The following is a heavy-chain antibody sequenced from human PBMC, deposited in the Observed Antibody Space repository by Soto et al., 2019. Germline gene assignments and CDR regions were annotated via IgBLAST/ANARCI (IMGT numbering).Heavy chain of an antibody. D-gene: IGHD3-3*01. V-gene: IGHV3-23*01. CDR2: ISGSGGST. CDR3: AKVRDYDFWATGSGDYYYMDV. CDR1: GFTFGSYA. Sequence: EVHLLESGGGLVQPGGSLRVSCAGSGFTFGSYAMSWVRQGPGKGLDWVSAISGSGGSTYYADSVKGRFTISRDNYKKTLSLQMNSLRAEDTAVYYCAKVRDYDFWATGSGDYYYMDVWGTGTTVTVSS. J-gene: IGHJ6*03.